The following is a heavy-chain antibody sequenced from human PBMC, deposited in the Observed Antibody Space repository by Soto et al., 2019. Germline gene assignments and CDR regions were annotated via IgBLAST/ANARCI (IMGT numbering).Heavy chain of an antibody. Sequence: HPGGSLRLSCAASGFTFSSYAMSWVRQAPGKGLEWVSAISGSGGSTYYADSVKGRFTISRDNSKNTLYLQMNSLRAEDTAVYYCAKGSTMVRGVIKLPLDDPWGQGTLVTVSS. CDR1: GFTFSSYA. V-gene: IGHV3-23*01. J-gene: IGHJ5*02. CDR3: AKGSTMVRGVIKLPLDDP. CDR2: ISGSGGST. D-gene: IGHD3-10*01.